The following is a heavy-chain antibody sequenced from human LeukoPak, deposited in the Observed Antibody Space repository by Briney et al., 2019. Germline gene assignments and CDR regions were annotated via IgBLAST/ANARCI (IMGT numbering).Heavy chain of an antibody. Sequence: PGGSLRLSCAASGFTFSSYGMHWVRQAPGKGLEWVAVISYDGSNKYYADSVKGRFTTSRDNAKNSLYLQMNSLRAEDTAVYYCARGKYDSSPFLQHWGQGTLVTVSS. CDR1: GFTFSSYG. D-gene: IGHD3-22*01. CDR3: ARGKYDSSPFLQH. J-gene: IGHJ1*01. V-gene: IGHV3-30*03. CDR2: ISYDGSNK.